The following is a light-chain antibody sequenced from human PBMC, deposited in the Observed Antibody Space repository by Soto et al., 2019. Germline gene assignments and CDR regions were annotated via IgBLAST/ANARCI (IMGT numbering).Light chain of an antibody. V-gene: IGLV2-14*03. J-gene: IGLJ1*01. CDR3: CSLTTSHTYV. CDR2: HVT. Sequence: QSALTQPASVSGSPGQSITISCTGTSSDIGHYDYVSWYQQHPGKAPKLMIYHVTYRPSGVSNRYSGSKSGNSASLTISGLQADDDADYYCCSLTTSHTYVFGSGTNVTVL. CDR1: SSDIGHYDY.